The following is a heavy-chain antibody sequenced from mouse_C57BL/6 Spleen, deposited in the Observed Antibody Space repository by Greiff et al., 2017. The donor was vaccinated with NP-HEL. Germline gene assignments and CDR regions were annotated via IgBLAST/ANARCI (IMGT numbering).Heavy chain of an antibody. J-gene: IGHJ2*01. D-gene: IGHD2-4*01. CDR2: ISPNNGGT. V-gene: IGHV1-18*01. Sequence: EVQLQQSGPELVKPGASVKIPCKASGYTFTDYNMDWVKQSHGKSLEWIGDISPNNGGTIYNQKFKGKATLTVDKSSSTAYMELRSLTSEDTAVYYCARSYDYDKGNFEYWGQGTTLTVSS. CDR3: ARSYDYDKGNFEY. CDR1: GYTFTDYN.